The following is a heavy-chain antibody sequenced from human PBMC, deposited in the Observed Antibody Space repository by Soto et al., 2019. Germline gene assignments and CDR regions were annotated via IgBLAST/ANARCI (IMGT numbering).Heavy chain of an antibody. CDR3: ARDDSTNGVYFIDY. CDR1: GFTFSDYY. V-gene: IGHV3-11*01. D-gene: IGHD2-8*01. CDR2: ISSSGSTI. J-gene: IGHJ4*02. Sequence: GGSLRLSCAASGFTFSDYYMSWIRQAPGKGLEWVSYISSSGSTIYYADSVKGRFTISRDNAKNSLYLQMNGLRAEDTAVYYCARDDSTNGVYFIDYWGQGTLVTVSS.